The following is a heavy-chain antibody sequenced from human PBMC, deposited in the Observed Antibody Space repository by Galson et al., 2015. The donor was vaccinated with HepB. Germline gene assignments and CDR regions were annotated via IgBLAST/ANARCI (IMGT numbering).Heavy chain of an antibody. CDR1: GYTFTSYA. CDR3: ARDFSSSWYWHWFDP. V-gene: IGHV1-3*01. J-gene: IGHJ5*02. CDR2: INAGNGNT. D-gene: IGHD6-13*01. Sequence: SVKVSCKASGYTFTSYAMHWVRQAPGQRLEWMGWINAGNGNTKYSQKFQGRVTITRDTSASTAYMELSSLRSEDTAVYYCARDFSSSWYWHWFDPWGQGTLVTVSS.